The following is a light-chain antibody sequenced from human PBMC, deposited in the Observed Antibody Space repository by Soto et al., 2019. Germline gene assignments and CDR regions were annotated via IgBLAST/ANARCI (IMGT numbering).Light chain of an antibody. V-gene: IGKV1-5*01. CDR2: DAS. CDR3: QQYKSYSYT. Sequence: DIKMTQSPSILYASVGDRVAITCRANESISNWLAWYQQTLGKAPKVLIYDASRLQSGVPVRFSGSGSGTEFTLTIISLQPDDIATYCCQQYKSYSYTFGQGTNLEI. J-gene: IGKJ2*01. CDR1: ESISNW.